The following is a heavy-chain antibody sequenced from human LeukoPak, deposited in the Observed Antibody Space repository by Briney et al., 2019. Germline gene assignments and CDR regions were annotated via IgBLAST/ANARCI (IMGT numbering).Heavy chain of an antibody. D-gene: IGHD6-19*01. CDR2: ISSSSSYI. V-gene: IGHV3-21*01. CDR3: ARDKTAIVVAGTFYYGMDV. J-gene: IGHJ6*02. Sequence: GGSLRLSCAASGFTFSSYSMNWVRQAPGKGLEWVLSISSSSSYIYYADSVKGRFTISRDNAKNSLYLQMNSLRAEDTAVYYCARDKTAIVVAGTFYYGMDVWGQGTTVTVSS. CDR1: GFTFSSYS.